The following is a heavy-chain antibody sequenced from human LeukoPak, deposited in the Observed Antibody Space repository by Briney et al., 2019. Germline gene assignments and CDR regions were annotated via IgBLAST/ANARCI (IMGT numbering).Heavy chain of an antibody. D-gene: IGHD3-3*01. CDR3: ARGVTIFGVVGAFDI. CDR2: IYTSGST. Sequence: SQTLSPTCTVSGGSISSGSYYWRWLRQPAGTGLEWLGRIYTSGSTNYNPSLKSRVTISVDTSKNQFSLKLSSVTAADTAVYYCARGVTIFGVVGAFDIWGQGTMVTVSS. V-gene: IGHV4-61*02. J-gene: IGHJ3*02. CDR1: GGSISSGSYY.